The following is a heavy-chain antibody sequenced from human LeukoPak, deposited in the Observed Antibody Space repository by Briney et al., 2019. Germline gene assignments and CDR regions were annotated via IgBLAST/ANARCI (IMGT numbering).Heavy chain of an antibody. D-gene: IGHD3-22*01. CDR1: GYTFTGYY. V-gene: IGHV1-2*02. CDR2: INPNSGGT. Sequence: ASVKVSCKASGYTFTGYYMHWVRQAPGHGLEWMGWINPNSGGTNYAQKFQGRVTMTRDTSISTAYMELSRLRSADTAVYYCARDPYYYDSSGLGDDWGQGTLVTVSS. CDR3: ARDPYYYDSSGLGDD. J-gene: IGHJ4*02.